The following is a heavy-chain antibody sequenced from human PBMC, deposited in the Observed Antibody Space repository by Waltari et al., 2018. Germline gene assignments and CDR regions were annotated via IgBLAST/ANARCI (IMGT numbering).Heavy chain of an antibody. Sequence: QVQLVQSGAEVKKPGASVKVSCKVSGHTLSQLPRHWVRQAPGKGLDWMGGFDLEDGEKVFTQKFQGRVTTTEDTSTDTAYMELHGLRSEDTAVYFCATRDYDASGYTYYWGQGTLVSVSS. J-gene: IGHJ4*02. D-gene: IGHD3-22*01. CDR1: GHTLSQLP. CDR2: FDLEDGEK. V-gene: IGHV1-24*01. CDR3: ATRDYDASGYTYY.